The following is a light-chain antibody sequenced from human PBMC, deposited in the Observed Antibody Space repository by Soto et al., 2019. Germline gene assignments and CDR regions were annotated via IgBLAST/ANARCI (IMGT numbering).Light chain of an antibody. CDR2: LVS. V-gene: IGLV2-14*01. CDR1: SSDVGGYNY. J-gene: IGLJ1*01. Sequence: QSALTQPASVSGSPGQSITISCTGTSSDVGGYNYVSWYQQHPGKAPQLMIYLVSNRPSGVSDRFSGSKSGNTASLTISGLQAEHEADYYCSSYTSSSTNVFGTGTKLTVL. CDR3: SSYTSSSTNV.